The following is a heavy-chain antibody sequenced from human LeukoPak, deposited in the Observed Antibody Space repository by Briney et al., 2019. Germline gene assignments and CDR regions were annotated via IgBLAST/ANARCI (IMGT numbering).Heavy chain of an antibody. CDR3: ARGTAMDSCFDY. CDR2: IIPILGIA. Sequence: ASVKVSCKASGYTFTSYYMHWVRQAPGQGLEWMGRIIPILGIANYAQKFQGRVTITADKSTSTAYMELSSLRSEDTAVYYCARGTAMDSCFDYWGQGTLVTVSS. V-gene: IGHV1-69*04. D-gene: IGHD5-18*01. CDR1: GYTFTSYY. J-gene: IGHJ4*02.